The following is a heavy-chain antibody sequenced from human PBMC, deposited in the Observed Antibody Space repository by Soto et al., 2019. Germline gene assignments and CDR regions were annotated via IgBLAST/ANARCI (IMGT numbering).Heavy chain of an antibody. D-gene: IGHD6-19*01. CDR2: INPSGGST. CDR3: ARDSSQWLVHDY. CDR1: GYTFTSYY. J-gene: IGHJ4*02. V-gene: IGHV1-46*01. Sequence: QVQLVQSGAEVKKPGASVKVSCKASGYTFTSYYMHWVRQAPGQGLEWMGIINPSGGSTSYAQKFNGRVTMTRDTSTSTVYMELSSLRSEDTAVYYCARDSSQWLVHDYWGQGTLVTVSS.